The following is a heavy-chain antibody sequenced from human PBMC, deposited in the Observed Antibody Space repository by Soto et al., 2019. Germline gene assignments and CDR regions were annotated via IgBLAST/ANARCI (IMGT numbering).Heavy chain of an antibody. Sequence: SETLSLSCTVSGGSISSYYWSWIRQPPGKGLEWIGFIYYSGSTNYNPSLKSRVTISVDTSKNQFSLKLSSVTAADTAVYYCARVPLSYCSGGSCPYYYYYYYMDVWGKGTTVTVSS. CDR3: ARVPLSYCSGGSCPYYYYYYYMDV. D-gene: IGHD2-15*01. V-gene: IGHV4-59*01. J-gene: IGHJ6*03. CDR2: IYYSGST. CDR1: GGSISSYY.